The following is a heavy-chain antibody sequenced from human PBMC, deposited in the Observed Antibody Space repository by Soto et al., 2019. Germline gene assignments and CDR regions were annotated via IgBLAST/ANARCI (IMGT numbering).Heavy chain of an antibody. Sequence: EVQLVESGGGLVQPGGSLRLSCAASGFTFSSYWMSWVRQAPGKGLEWVANIKQDGSEKYYVDSVKGRFTISRDNAKNSLYLQMNSRRAEDTAVYFCARVERITIFGVVTRPYYFDSWGRGSLVTVSS. V-gene: IGHV3-7*01. D-gene: IGHD3-3*01. CDR3: ARVERITIFGVVTRPYYFDS. CDR1: GFTFSSYW. CDR2: IKQDGSEK. J-gene: IGHJ4*02.